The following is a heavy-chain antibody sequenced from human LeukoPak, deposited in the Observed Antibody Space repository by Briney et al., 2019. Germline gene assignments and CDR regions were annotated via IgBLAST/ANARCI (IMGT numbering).Heavy chain of an antibody. CDR1: GYTFTGYY. Sequence: GASVKVSCKASGYTFTGYYMHWVRQAPGQGLEWMGRIIPIFGTANYAQKFQGRVTITTDESTSTAYMELSSLRSEDTAVYYCARSVYYYDSSGSFDYWGQGTLVTVSS. CDR3: ARSVYYYDSSGSFDY. V-gene: IGHV1-69*05. J-gene: IGHJ4*02. CDR2: IIPIFGTA. D-gene: IGHD3-22*01.